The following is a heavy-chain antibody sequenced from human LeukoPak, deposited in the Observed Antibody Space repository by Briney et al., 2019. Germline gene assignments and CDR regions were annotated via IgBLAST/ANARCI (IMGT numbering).Heavy chain of an antibody. V-gene: IGHV4-34*01. CDR2: INHSGST. Sequence: SETLSLTCAVYGGSFSGYYWSWIRQPPGKGLEWIGEINHSGSTNYNPSLKSRVTISVDTSKNQFSLKLSSVTAADTAVYYCARVSNYYGSGSYPQYWGQGTLVTVSS. D-gene: IGHD3-10*01. CDR1: GGSFSGYY. J-gene: IGHJ4*02. CDR3: ARVSNYYGSGSYPQY.